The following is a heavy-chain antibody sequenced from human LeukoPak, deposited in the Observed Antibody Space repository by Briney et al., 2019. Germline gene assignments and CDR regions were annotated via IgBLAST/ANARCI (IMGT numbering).Heavy chain of an antibody. J-gene: IGHJ4*02. CDR2: INPSGGST. Sequence: ASLKVSCKASGYAFTSYYMHWVRQAPGQGLEWMGIINPSGGSTSYTQKFQGRVTMTRDTSTSTVYMELSSLRSEDTALYYCARAPFRLPAAADFDYWGQGTLVTVSS. V-gene: IGHV1-46*01. CDR3: ARAPFRLPAAADFDY. CDR1: GYAFTSYY. D-gene: IGHD6-13*01.